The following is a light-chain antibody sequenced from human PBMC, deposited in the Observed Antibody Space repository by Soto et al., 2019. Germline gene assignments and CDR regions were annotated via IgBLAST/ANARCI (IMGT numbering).Light chain of an antibody. V-gene: IGKV1-5*03. Sequence: DIQMTQSPSTLSASVGDRVTITCRASQSISSWLAWYQQKPGKAPKLLIYKASSLESGVPSRFSGSGSGTEFTLTISSLQPDDFATYDCQQYNSPLTFGGGTKVKIK. CDR3: QQYNSPLT. J-gene: IGKJ4*01. CDR2: KAS. CDR1: QSISSW.